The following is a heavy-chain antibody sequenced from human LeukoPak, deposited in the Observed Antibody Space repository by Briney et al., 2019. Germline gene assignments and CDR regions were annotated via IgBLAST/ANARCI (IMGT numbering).Heavy chain of an antibody. CDR1: GFTFSSYA. CDR3: AREATVSQGAFDI. Sequence: LGGSLRLSCAASGFTFSSYAMSWVRQAPGKGLEWVSVVYSGGTTYYADSVKGRFTISRESSKKTVYLQMNSLRVEDTAVYYCAREATVSQGAFDIWGQGTMVTVSS. CDR2: VYSGGTT. D-gene: IGHD4-17*01. V-gene: IGHV3-53*01. J-gene: IGHJ3*02.